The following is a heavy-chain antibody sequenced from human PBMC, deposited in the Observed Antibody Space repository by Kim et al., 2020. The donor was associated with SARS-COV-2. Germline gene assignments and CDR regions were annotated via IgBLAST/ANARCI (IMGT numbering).Heavy chain of an antibody. V-gene: IGHV1-3*01. Sequence: KFQGRVTITRDTSASTAYMELSSLRSEDTAVYYCASPVAGAYYYYGMDVWGQGTTVTVSS. J-gene: IGHJ6*02. D-gene: IGHD6-19*01. CDR3: ASPVAGAYYYYGMDV.